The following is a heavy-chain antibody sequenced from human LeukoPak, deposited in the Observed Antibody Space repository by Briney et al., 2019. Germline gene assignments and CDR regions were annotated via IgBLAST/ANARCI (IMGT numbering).Heavy chain of an antibody. CDR2: ISSSSSYT. J-gene: IGHJ3*02. Sequence: GGSLRLSCAASGFTFSDYYVSWIRQAPGKGLEWVSYISSSSSYTNYADSVKGLFTISRDNAKNSLYPKINSLRPEDTAVYFCARVRKYSSGWYDAFDIWGQGTMVTVSS. V-gene: IGHV3-11*05. D-gene: IGHD6-19*01. CDR1: GFTFSDYY. CDR3: ARVRKYSSGWYDAFDI.